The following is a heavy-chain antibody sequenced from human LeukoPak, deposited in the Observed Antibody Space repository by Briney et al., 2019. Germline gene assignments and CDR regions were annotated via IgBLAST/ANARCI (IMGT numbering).Heavy chain of an antibody. D-gene: IGHD1-1*01. CDR3: ARHPPWPYLDLYYYYGMDV. CDR1: GGSISSSSYY. CDR2: IYYSGST. Sequence: SETLSLTCTVSGGSISSSSYYWGWIRQPPGKGLEWIGSIYYSGSTYYNPSLKSRVTISVDTSKNQFSLKLSSVTAADTAVYYCARHPPWPYLDLYYYYGMDVWGQGTTVTVSS. V-gene: IGHV4-39*01. J-gene: IGHJ6*02.